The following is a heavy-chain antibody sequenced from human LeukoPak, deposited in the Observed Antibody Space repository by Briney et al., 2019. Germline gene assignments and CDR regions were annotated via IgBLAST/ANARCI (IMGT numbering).Heavy chain of an antibody. V-gene: IGHV3-48*01. CDR3: ARDGWSGYYYFDY. CDR1: GFTFSSYS. D-gene: IGHD3-3*01. Sequence: GGSLRLSCAASGFTFSSYSMNWVRQAPGKGLEWVSYISSSSSTIYYADSVKGRFTISRDNAKNSLYLQMDSLRAEDTAVYYCARDGWSGYYYFDYWGQGTLVTVSS. J-gene: IGHJ4*02. CDR2: ISSSSSTI.